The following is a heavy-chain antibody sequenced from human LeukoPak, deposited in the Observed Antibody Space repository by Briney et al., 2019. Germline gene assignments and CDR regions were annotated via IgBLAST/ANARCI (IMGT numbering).Heavy chain of an antibody. CDR1: GGSISSYY. V-gene: IGHV4-4*08. J-gene: IGHJ4*02. Sequence: SETLSLTCTVSGGSISSYYWSWIRQPPGKGLEWIGRIYTSGSTNDNPSLKSRVTISLDTSKNQFSLKLSSVTAADTAVYYCAREGRLVRAFDYWGQGTLVTVSS. CDR2: IYTSGST. D-gene: IGHD6-19*01. CDR3: AREGRLVRAFDY.